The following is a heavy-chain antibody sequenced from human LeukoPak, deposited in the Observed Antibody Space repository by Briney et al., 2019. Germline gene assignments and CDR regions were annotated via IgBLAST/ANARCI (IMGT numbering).Heavy chain of an antibody. Sequence: SGTLSLSCAVYGGSFSGYYWSWVREPPGKGLEWMGEINDSGGTNYNPSLKSRVTISVDASKNQLSLKLSSVTAADTAVYYCARVPYVRYSSGWYSDYWGQGTLVTVSS. CDR3: ARVPYVRYSSGWYSDY. CDR2: INDSGGT. V-gene: IGHV4-34*01. CDR1: GGSFSGYY. D-gene: IGHD6-19*01. J-gene: IGHJ4*02.